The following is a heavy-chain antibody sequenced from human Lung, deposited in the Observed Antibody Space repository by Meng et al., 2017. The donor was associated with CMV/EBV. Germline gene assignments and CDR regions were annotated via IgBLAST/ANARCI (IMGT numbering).Heavy chain of an antibody. J-gene: IGHJ4*02. CDR3: AKDEAVYAISPFDY. V-gene: IGHV3-38-3*01. D-gene: IGHD2-8*01. CDR2: ISGGST. CDR1: GFTVSSNE. Sequence: SCAASGFTVSSNEMSWVRQAPGKGLEWVSSISGGSTYYADSRKGRFTISRDNSKNTLHLQMNSLRAEDTAEYYCAKDEAVYAISPFDYWGQGTLVTVSS.